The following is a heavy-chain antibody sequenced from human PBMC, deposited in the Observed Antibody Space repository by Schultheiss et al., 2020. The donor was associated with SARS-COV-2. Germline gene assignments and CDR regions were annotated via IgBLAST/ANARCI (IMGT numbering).Heavy chain of an antibody. V-gene: IGHV4-59*12. CDR2: IYYSGST. Sequence: SETLSLTCTVSGGSISSYYWSWIRQPPGKGLEWIGYIYYSGSTNYNPSLKSRVTISVDTSKNQFSLKLSSVTAADTAVYYCARSGSGSYSARHYFDYWGQGTLVTVSS. D-gene: IGHD1-26*01. CDR3: ARSGSGSYSARHYFDY. J-gene: IGHJ4*02. CDR1: GGSISSYY.